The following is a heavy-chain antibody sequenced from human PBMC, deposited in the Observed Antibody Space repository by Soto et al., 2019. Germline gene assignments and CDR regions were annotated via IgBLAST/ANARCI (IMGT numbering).Heavy chain of an antibody. D-gene: IGHD3-3*02. CDR2: IYPGDLDT. J-gene: IGHJ4*02. Sequence: GESLKISCKGFGYSFTTYWIGWVRQMPGKGLEWMGIIYPGDLDTRYSPSFQGQVTISADNSISTAYLQWSSLKASDTAIYYCARASWTFVDTYHFDYCGQGTLVTVSS. CDR3: ARASWTFVDTYHFDY. CDR1: GYSFTTYW. V-gene: IGHV5-51*01.